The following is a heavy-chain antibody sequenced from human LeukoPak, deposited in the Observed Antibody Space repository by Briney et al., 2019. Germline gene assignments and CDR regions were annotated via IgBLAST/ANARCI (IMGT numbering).Heavy chain of an antibody. CDR1: GGSISSGGYY. V-gene: IGHV4-31*03. D-gene: IGHD1-26*01. CDR2: IYYSGST. Sequence: SQTLSLTCTVSGGSISSGGYYWSWIRQHPGKGLEWIGYIYYSGSTNYNPSLKSRVSISADTSKNQFSLKLSSVTAADTAVYYCARHFGYSGSYGFTAFDIWGQGTMVTVSS. J-gene: IGHJ3*02. CDR3: ARHFGYSGSYGFTAFDI.